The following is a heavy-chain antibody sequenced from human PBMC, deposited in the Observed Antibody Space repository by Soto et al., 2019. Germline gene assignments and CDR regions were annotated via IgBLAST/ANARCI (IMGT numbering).Heavy chain of an antibody. CDR3: ARIRPGGVAATRKDYYYYYMDV. V-gene: IGHV4-59*01. D-gene: IGHD2-15*01. CDR1: GGSISSYY. CDR2: IYYSGST. J-gene: IGHJ6*03. Sequence: SETLSLTCTVSGGSISSYYWSWIRQPPGKGLEWIGYIYYSGSTNYNPSLKSRVTISVDTSKNQFSLKLSSVTAADTAVYYCARIRPGGVAATRKDYYYYYMDVWGKGTTVTVSS.